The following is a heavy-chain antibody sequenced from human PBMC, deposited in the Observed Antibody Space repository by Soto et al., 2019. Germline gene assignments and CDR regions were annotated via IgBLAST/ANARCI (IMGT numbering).Heavy chain of an antibody. CDR3: ARDASRKGGYYYYYGMDV. V-gene: IGHV3-33*01. CDR1: GFTFSSYG. J-gene: IGHJ6*02. CDR2: IWYDGSNK. Sequence: GGSLRLSCAASGFTFSSYGMHWVRQAPGKGLEWVAVIWYDGSNKYYADSVKGRFTISRDNSKNTLYLQMNSLRAEDTAVYYCARDASRKGGYYYYYGMDVWGQETTVTSP. D-gene: IGHD2-2*01.